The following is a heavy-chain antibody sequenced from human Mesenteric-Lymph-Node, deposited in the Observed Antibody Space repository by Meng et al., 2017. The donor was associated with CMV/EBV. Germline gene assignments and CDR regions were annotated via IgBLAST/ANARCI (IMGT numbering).Heavy chain of an antibody. CDR2: IYYSGSI. D-gene: IGHD1-14*01. Sequence: GSLRLSCTVSGGSISSSSYYWGWIRQPPGKGLEWIGSIYYSGSIYYNPSLKSRVTISVDTSKNQFSLKLSSVTAADTAVYYCARVGDSAYKDWGQGTLVTVSS. CDR1: GGSISSSSYY. V-gene: IGHV4-39*07. CDR3: ARVGDSAYKD. J-gene: IGHJ4*02.